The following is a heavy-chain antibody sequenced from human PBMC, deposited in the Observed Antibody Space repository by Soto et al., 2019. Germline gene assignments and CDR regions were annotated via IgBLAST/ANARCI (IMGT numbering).Heavy chain of an antibody. J-gene: IGHJ6*02. CDR1: GYTFTTYG. CDR2: ISGYNGNT. Sequence: QIQLVQSEAEVTKPGASVKVSCKASGYTFTTYGISWVRQAPGQGLEWMGWISGYNGNTHYAQNFQGRVTMTTDTSTNTAYLELRRLRSDDTAVFYCARYLYDSDGTGVSNYGMDVWGQGTTVTVSS. D-gene: IGHD3-10*01. CDR3: ARYLYDSDGTGVSNYGMDV. V-gene: IGHV1-18*01.